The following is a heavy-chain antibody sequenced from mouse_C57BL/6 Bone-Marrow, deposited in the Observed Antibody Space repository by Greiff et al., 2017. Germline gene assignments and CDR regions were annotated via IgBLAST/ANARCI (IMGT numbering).Heavy chain of an antibody. J-gene: IGHJ3*01. CDR3: ARLIYYGNYVWCAY. Sequence: EVMLVESGGGLVQPGGSPKLSCAASGFTFSDYYMYWVRQTPEKRLEWVAYISNGGGSTYYPDTVKGRFTISRDNAKNTLYLQMSRLKSEDTAMYYCARLIYYGNYVWCAYWGQGTLVTVSA. D-gene: IGHD2-1*01. CDR2: ISNGGGST. CDR1: GFTFSDYY. V-gene: IGHV5-12*01.